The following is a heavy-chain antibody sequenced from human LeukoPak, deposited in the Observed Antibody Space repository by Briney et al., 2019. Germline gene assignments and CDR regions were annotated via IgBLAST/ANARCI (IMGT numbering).Heavy chain of an antibody. CDR2: IIPIFGTA. V-gene: IGHV1-69*05. CDR1: GGTFSSYA. Sequence: SVKVSCKASGGTFSSYAISWVRQAPGQGLEWMGGIIPIFGTANYAQKFPGRVTITTDVSTSTAYMELSSLRSEDTAVYYCARVTRDYGDYVDYYYYYMDVWGKGTTVTVSS. D-gene: IGHD4-17*01. CDR3: ARVTRDYGDYVDYYYYYMDV. J-gene: IGHJ6*03.